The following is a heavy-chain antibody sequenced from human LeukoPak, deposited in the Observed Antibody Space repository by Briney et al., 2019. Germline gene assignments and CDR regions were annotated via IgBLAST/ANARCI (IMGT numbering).Heavy chain of an antibody. CDR1: GFTFSSYG. V-gene: IGHV3-30*18. CDR3: AKEGKMVYIDY. J-gene: IGHJ4*02. CDR2: ISYDGSNK. Sequence: GGSLRLSCAASGFTFSSYGMHWVRQAPGKGLEWVAVISYDGSNKYYADSVKGRFTISRDNSKNTLYLQMNSLRAEDTAVYYCAKEGKMVYIDYWGQGTLVTVSS. D-gene: IGHD2-8*01.